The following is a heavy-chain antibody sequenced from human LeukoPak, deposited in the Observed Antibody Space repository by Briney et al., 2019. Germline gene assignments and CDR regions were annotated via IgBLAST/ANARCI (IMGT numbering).Heavy chain of an antibody. CDR1: GYTFTSYG. J-gene: IGHJ4*02. CDR2: ISAYNGNT. D-gene: IGHD3-22*01. CDR3: ATHSDYYDSSGYYFGY. V-gene: IGHV1-18*01. Sequence: GASVKVSCKASGYTFTSYGISWVRQAPGQGLEWMGWISAYNGNTNYAQKLQGRVTMTTDTSTSTAYMELRSLRSDDTAVYYCATHSDYYDSSGYYFGYWGQGTLVTVSS.